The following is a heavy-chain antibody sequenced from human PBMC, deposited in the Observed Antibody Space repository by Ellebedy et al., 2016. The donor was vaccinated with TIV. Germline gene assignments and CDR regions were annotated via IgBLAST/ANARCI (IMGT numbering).Heavy chain of an antibody. CDR3: ARRASYGDYAVQVNPWFDP. Sequence: PGGSLRLSCAASGFNFRSYWMTWVRQAPGKGLEWVAKIRQEGDEIYYVESVKGRFTISRDNAKNSLFLQMNSLRVEDTAVCYCARRASYGDYAVQVNPWFDPWGQGTLVTVSS. CDR2: IRQEGDEI. J-gene: IGHJ5*02. CDR1: GFNFRSYW. V-gene: IGHV3-7*01. D-gene: IGHD4-17*01.